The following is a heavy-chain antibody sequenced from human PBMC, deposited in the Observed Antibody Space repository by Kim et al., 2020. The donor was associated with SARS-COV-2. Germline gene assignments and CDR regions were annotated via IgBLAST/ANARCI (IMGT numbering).Heavy chain of an antibody. CDR1: GFTFSSYG. V-gene: IGHV3-30*18. CDR3: AKDQEWELHYYYYGMAV. CDR2: ISYDGSNK. D-gene: IGHD1-26*01. Sequence: LSLTCAASGFTFSSYGMHWVRQAPGKGLEWVAVISYDGSNKYYADSVKGRFTISRDNSKNTLYLQMNSLRAEDTAVYYCAKDQEWELHYYYYGMAVW. J-gene: IGHJ6*01.